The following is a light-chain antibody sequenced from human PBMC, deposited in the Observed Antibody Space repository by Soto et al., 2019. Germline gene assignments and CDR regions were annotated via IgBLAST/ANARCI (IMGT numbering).Light chain of an antibody. CDR2: DAS. Sequence: DIQMTQSPSTLSASVGDRVTITCRARQSISSWLAWYQQKPGKAPKVLIYDASRLDSGVPSRFSGGGSGTEFTLTISSLQPDDSATYYCQQYNSYSWTFGQGTKVVIK. CDR1: QSISSW. CDR3: QQYNSYSWT. J-gene: IGKJ1*01. V-gene: IGKV1-5*01.